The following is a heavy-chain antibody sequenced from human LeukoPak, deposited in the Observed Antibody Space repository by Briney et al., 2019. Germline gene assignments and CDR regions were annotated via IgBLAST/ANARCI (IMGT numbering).Heavy chain of an antibody. CDR1: GFTFSSFW. V-gene: IGHV3-7*01. CDR2: IKPDGSEK. J-gene: IGHJ5*02. Sequence: GGSLRLSCEASGFTFSSFWMTWVRQAPGKGLEWVANIKPDGSEKNCVDSVRGRFTISRDNAKNSLYLQMNSLRAGDTAVYYCARINSGGYYAPWGQGTLVTVSS. CDR3: ARINSGGYYAP. D-gene: IGHD3-22*01.